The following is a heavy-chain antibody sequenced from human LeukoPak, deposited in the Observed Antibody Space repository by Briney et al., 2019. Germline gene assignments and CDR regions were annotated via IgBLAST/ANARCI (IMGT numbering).Heavy chain of an antibody. CDR3: VRDHRSSHRLKYFDL. V-gene: IGHV3-21*01. CDR2: ISSSSSYI. D-gene: IGHD6-13*01. Sequence: GGSLRLSCAASGFTFSSYSMNWVRQAPGKGLEWVSSISSSSSYIYYADSVKGRFTISRDNAKNSLYLQMNSLRAEDTAVYYCVRDHRSSHRLKYFDLWGRGTLVTVSS. J-gene: IGHJ2*01. CDR1: GFTFSSYS.